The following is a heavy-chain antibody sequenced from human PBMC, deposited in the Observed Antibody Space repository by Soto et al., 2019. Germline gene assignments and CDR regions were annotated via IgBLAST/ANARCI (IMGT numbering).Heavy chain of an antibody. CDR3: ARLWGHRSYYDFWSGYYRNYGMDV. D-gene: IGHD3-3*01. Sequence: WASVKVSCKASGYTFTSYYMHWVRQAPGQGLEWMGMINPSGGSTSYAEKSQGRVTITRDTSTSTVYMELSSLRSEDTAVYYCARLWGHRSYYDFWSGYYRNYGMDVRGQGSTVTVSS. CDR1: GYTFTSYY. CDR2: INPSGGST. J-gene: IGHJ6*02. V-gene: IGHV1-46*01.